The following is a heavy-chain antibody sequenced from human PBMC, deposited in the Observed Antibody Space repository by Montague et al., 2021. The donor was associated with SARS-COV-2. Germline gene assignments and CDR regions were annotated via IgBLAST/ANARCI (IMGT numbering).Heavy chain of an antibody. CDR2: ISYGGIA. V-gene: IGHV4-4*02. CDR3: AGKVLTVPADY. D-gene: IGHD4-11*01. J-gene: IGHJ4*02. CDR1: GVSITSTNW. Sequence: SETLSLTCAVSGVSITSTNWWCLVRQPPGKGLEWIGEISYGGIATYNPSLKSRATISMDRSRNLFSLKLCSATAADTAIYYCAGKVLTVPADYWGQGTLVTVS.